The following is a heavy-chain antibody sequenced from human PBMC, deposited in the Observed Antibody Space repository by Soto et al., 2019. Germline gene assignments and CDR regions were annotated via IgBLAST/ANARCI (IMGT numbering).Heavy chain of an antibody. Sequence: EVQLLESGGGLVQPGGSLRLSCAASGFTFSSYAMSWVRQAPGKGLEWVSAISGSGGSTYYADSVKGRFTISRDNSKNTLYLQMHSLRAEDTAVYYCAKADYYDSSGYKRRAFDIWGQGTMVTVSS. D-gene: IGHD3-22*01. CDR3: AKADYYDSSGYKRRAFDI. CDR1: GFTFSSYA. J-gene: IGHJ3*02. V-gene: IGHV3-23*01. CDR2: ISGSGGST.